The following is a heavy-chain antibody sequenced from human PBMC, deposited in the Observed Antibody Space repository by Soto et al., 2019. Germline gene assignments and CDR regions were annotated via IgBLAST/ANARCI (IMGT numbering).Heavy chain of an antibody. V-gene: IGHV4-59*01. Sequence: PSETLSLTCTVSGGSISSYYWSWIRQPPGKGLEWIGYIYYSGSTNYNPSLKSRVTISVDTSKNQFSLKLSSVTAADTAVYYCARDPGYCSSTSCGWFDPWGQGTLVTV. D-gene: IGHD2-2*01. CDR2: IYYSGST. CDR1: GGSISSYY. CDR3: ARDPGYCSSTSCGWFDP. J-gene: IGHJ5*02.